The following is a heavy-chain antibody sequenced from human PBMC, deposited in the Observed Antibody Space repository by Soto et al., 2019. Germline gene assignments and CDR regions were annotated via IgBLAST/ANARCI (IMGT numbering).Heavy chain of an antibody. CDR2: IYYSGDT. V-gene: IGHV4-39*01. D-gene: IGHD6-13*01. CDR3: ASLQVPGNFDY. J-gene: IGHJ4*02. CDR1: SGSIRSSNYY. Sequence: SETLSLTCTVSSGSIRSSNYYWAWVRQPPGKGLEWIANIYYSGDTYFHPSLRSRLTVSVDTSKNQFSLKLSSLTAADTAMYYCASLQVPGNFDYWGQGTLVTVSS.